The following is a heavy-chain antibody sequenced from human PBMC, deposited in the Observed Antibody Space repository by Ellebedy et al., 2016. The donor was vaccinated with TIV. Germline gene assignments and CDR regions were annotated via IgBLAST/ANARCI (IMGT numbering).Heavy chain of an antibody. CDR1: GFTVSSNY. CDR2: IYSGGST. D-gene: IGHD3-3*01. Sequence: PGGSLRLSCAASGFTVSSNYMNWVRQAPGKGLEWVSVIYSGGSTYYADSVKGRFTISRDNSKNTLYLQMNSLRAEDTAVYYCARDWLGDFWSGYFEGIRYGMDVWGQGTTVTVSS. V-gene: IGHV3-53*01. CDR3: ARDWLGDFWSGYFEGIRYGMDV. J-gene: IGHJ6*02.